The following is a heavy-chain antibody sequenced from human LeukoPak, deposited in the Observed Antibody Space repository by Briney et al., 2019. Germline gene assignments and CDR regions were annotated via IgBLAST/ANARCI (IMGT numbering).Heavy chain of an antibody. J-gene: IGHJ4*02. CDR3: ATDGRGSGSYYGYFDY. V-gene: IGHV1-24*01. CDR1: GYTLTELS. D-gene: IGHD1-26*01. CDR2: FDPEDGET. Sequence: ASVKVSCKVSGYTLTELSMHWVRQAPGKGLEWMGGFDPEDGETIYAQKFQGRVTMTEDTSTDTAYMELSSLRSEDTAVYYCATDGRGSGSYYGYFDYWGQGTLVTVYS.